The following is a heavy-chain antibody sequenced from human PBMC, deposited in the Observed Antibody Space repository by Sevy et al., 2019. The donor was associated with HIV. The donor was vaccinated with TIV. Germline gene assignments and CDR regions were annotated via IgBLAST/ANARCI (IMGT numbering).Heavy chain of an antibody. V-gene: IGHV3-30*03. D-gene: IGHD3-10*01. CDR2: ISYDGSNK. Sequence: GGSLRLSCAASGFTFSSYGMHWVRQAPGKGLEWVAVISYDGSNKYYADTVKGRFTISRDNSKNTRYLQMTSLRAEVTAVYYCCGSGSYSYYCYCMDVWGKGTTVTVSS. CDR1: GFTFSSYG. J-gene: IGHJ6*03. CDR3: CGSGSYSYYCYCMDV.